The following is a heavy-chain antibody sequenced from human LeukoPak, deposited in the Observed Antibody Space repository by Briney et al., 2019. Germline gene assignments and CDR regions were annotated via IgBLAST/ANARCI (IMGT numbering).Heavy chain of an antibody. D-gene: IGHD1-26*01. V-gene: IGHV3-11*01. J-gene: IGHJ4*02. Sequence: PGGSLRLSCAASVFRFSDYYMNCVRQAPGKGLEWVSYIRSTGTSIYYADSVKGRFTISRDNANNIVFLQMDSLRADDTAVYYWAGGRVGGSFDFWGQGNLVTVSS. CDR1: VFRFSDYY. CDR2: IRSTGTSI. CDR3: AGGRVGGSFDF.